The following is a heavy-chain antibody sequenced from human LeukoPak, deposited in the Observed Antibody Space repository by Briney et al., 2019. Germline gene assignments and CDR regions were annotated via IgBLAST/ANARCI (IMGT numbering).Heavy chain of an antibody. D-gene: IGHD6-6*01. J-gene: IGHJ4*02. CDR2: ISSSGGST. CDR1: GFTFSSYA. CDR3: AKEAARLGNVDY. V-gene: IGHV3-23*01. Sequence: GGSLRLSCAASGFTFSSYAMSWVRQAPRKNLEWVSGISSSGGSTYYADSVKGRFTISRDKSKNTLYLQMNSLRAEDTAMYYCAKEAARLGNVDYWGQGALVTVSS.